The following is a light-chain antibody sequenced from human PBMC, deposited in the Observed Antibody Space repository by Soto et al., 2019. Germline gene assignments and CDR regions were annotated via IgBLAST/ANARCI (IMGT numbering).Light chain of an antibody. V-gene: IGKV3-11*01. CDR1: HSVSSN. J-gene: IGKJ1*01. CDR2: DAS. CDR3: QQRSNGPPWT. Sequence: EIVWTQSPGTLSWSPGERATLSCSASHSVSSNLAWYQQKPGQAPRLPLYDASNRATGIPARFSGSGSGTDFTLTISSLEPAEYAAYYCQQRSNGPPWTFGQGTKVDIK.